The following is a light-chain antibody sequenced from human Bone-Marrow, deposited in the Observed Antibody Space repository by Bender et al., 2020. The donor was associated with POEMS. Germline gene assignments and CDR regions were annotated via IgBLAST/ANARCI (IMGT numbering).Light chain of an antibody. CDR3: QAWDSRTYVV. CDR1: KLGNKY. J-gene: IGLJ2*01. CDR2: QDA. Sequence: SYDLTQPPSVSVSPGQTASITCSGDKLGNKYACWYQQKAGQSPILVIYQDAKRPSGIPERFSGSNSGNTATLTISGTQTLDEADYYCQAWDSRTYVVFGGGTKLTVL. V-gene: IGLV3-1*01.